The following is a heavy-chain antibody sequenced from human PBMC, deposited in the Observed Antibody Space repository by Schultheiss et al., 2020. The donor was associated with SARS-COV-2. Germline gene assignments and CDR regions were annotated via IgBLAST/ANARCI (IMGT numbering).Heavy chain of an antibody. CDR1: GFTFSSYG. V-gene: IGHV3-30*01. CDR2: ISYDGSNK. J-gene: IGHJ4*02. CDR3: AKALTY. Sequence: GGSLRLSCSGSGFTFSSYGIHWVRQAPGKGLEWVAVISYDGSNKYYADSVKGRFTISRDNSKNTLYLQMNSLRAEDTAVYYCAKALTYWGQGTLVTVSS.